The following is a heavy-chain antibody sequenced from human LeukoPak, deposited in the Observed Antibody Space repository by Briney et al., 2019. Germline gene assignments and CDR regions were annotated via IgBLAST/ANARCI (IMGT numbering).Heavy chain of an antibody. CDR1: GYSFTDKY. V-gene: IGHV1-2*02. Sequence: ASVKVSCKASGYSFTDKYMHWVRQAPGQGLEWMGWINPNSGGTNYAQKFQGRVTMTRDTSINTAYMELNRLTSDDTAVYYCATNFYSNSWSLTDWGQGTLVTVSS. D-gene: IGHD6-13*01. J-gene: IGHJ4*02. CDR3: ATNFYSNSWSLTD. CDR2: INPNSGGT.